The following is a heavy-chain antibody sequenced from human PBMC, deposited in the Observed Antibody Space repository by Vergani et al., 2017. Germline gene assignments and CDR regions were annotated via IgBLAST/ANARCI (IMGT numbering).Heavy chain of an antibody. CDR2: IISSSSYI. V-gene: IGHV3-21*01. Sequence: EVQLVESGGGLVKPGGSLSLPCEAPDSPFVTLTITWVRQAPGKGLEWVSSIISSSSYIYYADSVKGRFTISRDNAKNSLYLQMNSLRAEDTAVYYCARDRYDGSSRWFDPWGQGTLVTVSS. D-gene: IGHD1-26*01. J-gene: IGHJ5*02. CDR1: DSPFVTLT. CDR3: ARDRYDGSSRWFDP.